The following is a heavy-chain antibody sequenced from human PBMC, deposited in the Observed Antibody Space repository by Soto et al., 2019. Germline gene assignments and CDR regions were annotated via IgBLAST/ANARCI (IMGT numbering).Heavy chain of an antibody. Sequence: QRLSCAASGFTFGTYPMSWVRQAPGKGLEWVSSISGGGTPTYYAGSVEGRFTISRDNSKNTLYLQINSLRVEDTAVYYCAKVKTWTILDYWGRGTLVTVSS. CDR2: ISGGGTPT. CDR1: GFTFGTYP. J-gene: IGHJ4*02. CDR3: AKVKTWTILDY. V-gene: IGHV3-23*01.